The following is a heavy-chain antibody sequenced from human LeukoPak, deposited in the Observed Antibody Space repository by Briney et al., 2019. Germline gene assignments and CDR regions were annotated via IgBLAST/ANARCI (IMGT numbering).Heavy chain of an antibody. CDR3: ARGGGITMVRGALHW. J-gene: IGHJ4*02. V-gene: IGHV1-2*02. CDR1: GYTFTGYY. CDR2: INPNSGGT. Sequence: ASVKVSCKASGYTFTGYYMHWVRQAPGQGLEWMGWINPNSGGTNYAQKFQGRVTMTRDTSISTAYMELSRLRSDDTAVYYCARGGGITMVRGALHWWGQGTLVTVSS. D-gene: IGHD3-10*01.